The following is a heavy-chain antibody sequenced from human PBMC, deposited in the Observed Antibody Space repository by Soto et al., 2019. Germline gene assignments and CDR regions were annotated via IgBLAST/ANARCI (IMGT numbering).Heavy chain of an antibody. CDR2: ISDGGST. CDR1: GGSIYTYY. V-gene: IGHV4-59*12. CDR3: ARARTRGYYYYYYGMDV. D-gene: IGHD3-3*01. Sequence: SETLSLTCNVSGGSIYTYYWNWIRQSPGKGLEWIGYISDGGSTNYNPSLKSRVTISVGTSKNQFSLKLSSVTAADTAVYYCARARTRGYYYYYYGMDVWGQGTTVTVSS. J-gene: IGHJ6*02.